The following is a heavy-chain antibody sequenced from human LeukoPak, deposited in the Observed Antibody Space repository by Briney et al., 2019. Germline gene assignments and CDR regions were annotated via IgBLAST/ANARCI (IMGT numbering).Heavy chain of an antibody. D-gene: IGHD2/OR15-2a*01. CDR3: AREVVIFPDYYYYGMDV. J-gene: IGHJ6*02. V-gene: IGHV3-23*01. CDR2: ISGSGGST. Sequence: GGSLRLSCAASGFMLSSYAMSWVRQAPGKGLEWVSAISGSGGSTYYADSVKGRFTISRDNSKNTLYLQMNSLRAEDTAVYYCAREVVIFPDYYYYGMDVWGQGTTVTVSS. CDR1: GFMLSSYA.